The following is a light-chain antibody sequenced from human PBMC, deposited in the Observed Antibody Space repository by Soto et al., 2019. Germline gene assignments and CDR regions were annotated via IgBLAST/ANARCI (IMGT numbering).Light chain of an antibody. J-gene: IGLJ1*01. CDR3: FSYTSSGTYV. V-gene: IGLV2-14*01. CDR1: TSAVGNYKD. CDR2: EVS. Sequence: QAASASGSPVHAITIYCTGTTSAVGNYKDVSWYQQHPGKAPKLMIYEVSNRPSGVSNRFSGSKSGNTASLTISGLQAEDETDYYCFSYTSSGTYVFGTGTKLTVL.